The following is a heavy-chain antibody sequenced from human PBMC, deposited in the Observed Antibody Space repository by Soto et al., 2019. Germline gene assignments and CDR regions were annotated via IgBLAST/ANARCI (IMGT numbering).Heavy chain of an antibody. J-gene: IGHJ5*02. V-gene: IGHV4-34*01. CDR3: ARGWRFDP. CDR1: GGSFSGYQ. Sequence: SETLSLTCVVYGGSFSGYQWNWIRQSPGQGLEWIGEINHSGTTKYNPSLESRINLSVDTSKKQFSLKMFSVTAADTAIYYCARGWRFDPWGQGTQVTVSS. D-gene: IGHD1-1*01. CDR2: INHSGTT.